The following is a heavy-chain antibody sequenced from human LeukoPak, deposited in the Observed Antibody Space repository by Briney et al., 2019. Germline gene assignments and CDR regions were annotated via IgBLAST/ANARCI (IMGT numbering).Heavy chain of an antibody. CDR2: IYYSGST. D-gene: IGHD3-16*01. CDR1: Y. Sequence: SETLSLTCTDYWGWIRQPPGKGLEWIGYIYYSGSTNYNPSLKSRVTISVDTSKNQFSLNLTSVTAADTAVYYCARFTPQGYGWGGYNRFDPWGQGTLVTVSS. CDR3: ARFTPQGYGWGGYNRFDP. V-gene: IGHV4-59*01. J-gene: IGHJ5*02.